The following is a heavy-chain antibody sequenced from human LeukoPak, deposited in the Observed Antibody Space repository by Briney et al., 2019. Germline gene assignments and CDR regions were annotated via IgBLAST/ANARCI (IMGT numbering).Heavy chain of an antibody. D-gene: IGHD3-3*01. J-gene: IGHJ4*02. CDR2: IRYDGSNK. Sequence: PGGSLRLSCAASGFTFSGSGMHWVRQAPGKGLEWVTFIRYDGSNKYYKDSVKGRFTISRDNSKNTLYLQMDSLRAEDTARYYCARDYDFWSGYYSPTRGYFGYWGQGTLVTVSS. V-gene: IGHV3-30*02. CDR3: ARDYDFWSGYYSPTRGYFGY. CDR1: GFTFSGSG.